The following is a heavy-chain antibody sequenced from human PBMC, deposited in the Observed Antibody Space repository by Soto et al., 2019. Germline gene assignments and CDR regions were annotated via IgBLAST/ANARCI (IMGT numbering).Heavy chain of an antibody. CDR3: AREGHSSWEWLDP. CDR1: GESLSYGCCY. CDR2: VYDTGAT. V-gene: IGHV4-31*03. Sequence: QVQLQQSGPGLVKPSQTLSLACSVSGESLSYGCCYWICVRQSPGKALEWIGFVYDTGATYHHPSLECRVTRAVVMSKNELSLKLPSVTAADTATYAGAREGHSSWEWLDPWGQGILVTVSS. J-gene: IGHJ5*02. D-gene: IGHD1-26*01.